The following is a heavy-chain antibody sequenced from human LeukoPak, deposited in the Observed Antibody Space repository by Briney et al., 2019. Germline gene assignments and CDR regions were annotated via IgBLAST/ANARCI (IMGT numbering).Heavy chain of an antibody. D-gene: IGHD6-19*01. CDR3: ARGEGQWPTEWFDP. Sequence: SQTLSLTSAISGDSVSSNSAAWNWIRQSPSRGLEWLRKTYYRSKRSNDYAVSVKSRVTINPDTSKKQFSLQLNSVTPEDTAVYYCARGEGQWPTEWFDPWGQGTLVTVSS. V-gene: IGHV6-1*01. CDR1: GDSVSSNSAA. J-gene: IGHJ5*02. CDR2: TYYRSKRSN.